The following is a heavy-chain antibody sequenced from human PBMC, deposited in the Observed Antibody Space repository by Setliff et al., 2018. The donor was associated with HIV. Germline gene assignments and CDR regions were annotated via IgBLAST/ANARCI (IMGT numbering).Heavy chain of an antibody. D-gene: IGHD3-10*01. CDR2: IYSAGSTT. J-gene: IGHJ4*02. Sequence: GGSLRLSCAASGFTFSSYAMSWVRQAPGKGLEWVSFIYSAGSTTSYADSVKGRFTISRDNSRNTLYLQMNRLRAEDTAVYYCAKTYYGSGTQLRWYQFDNWGQGTLVTVSS. CDR1: GFTFSSYA. CDR3: AKTYYGSGTQLRWYQFDN. V-gene: IGHV3-23*03.